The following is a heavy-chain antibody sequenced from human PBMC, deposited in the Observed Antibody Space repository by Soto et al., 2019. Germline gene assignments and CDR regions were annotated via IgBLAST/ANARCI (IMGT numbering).Heavy chain of an antibody. J-gene: IGHJ6*02. V-gene: IGHV4-59*01. D-gene: IGHD3-10*01. CDR1: GGSISSYY. CDR3: ARDGVTMVRGARRYYYGMDV. Sequence: PSETLSLTCTVSGGSISSYYWSWIRQPPGKGLEWIGYIYYSGSTNYNPSLKSRVTISVDTSKNQFSLKLSSVTAADTAVYYCARDGVTMVRGARRYYYGMDVWGQGTTVTVSS. CDR2: IYYSGST.